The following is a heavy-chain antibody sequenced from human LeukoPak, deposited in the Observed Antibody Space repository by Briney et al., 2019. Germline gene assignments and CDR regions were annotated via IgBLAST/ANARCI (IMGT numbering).Heavy chain of an antibody. D-gene: IGHD6-13*01. J-gene: IGHJ4*02. CDR3: ARVYKQHSPRGSFGY. CDR2: MNPNSGNT. V-gene: IGHV1-8*01. Sequence: ASVKVSCKASGYTFTSYDINWVRQAPGQGLEWMGWMNPNSGNTGYAQKFQGRVTMTRNTSISTAYMELSSLRSEDTAVYYCARVYKQHSPRGSFGYWGQGTLVTVSS. CDR1: GYTFTSYD.